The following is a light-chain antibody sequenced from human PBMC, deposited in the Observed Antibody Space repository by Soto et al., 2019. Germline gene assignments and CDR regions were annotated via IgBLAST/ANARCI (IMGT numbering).Light chain of an antibody. Sequence: QPVLTQSPSASASLGASVNLTCTLSSGHSNYAIAWHQQQPEKGPRYLMKVNSDGSHSKGDVIPDRFSGSSSGAERYLTISSLQSEDEADYYCQTWGSGIQVFGGGTKLTVL. CDR3: QTWGSGIQV. CDR1: SGHSNYA. J-gene: IGLJ2*01. CDR2: VNSDGSH. V-gene: IGLV4-69*02.